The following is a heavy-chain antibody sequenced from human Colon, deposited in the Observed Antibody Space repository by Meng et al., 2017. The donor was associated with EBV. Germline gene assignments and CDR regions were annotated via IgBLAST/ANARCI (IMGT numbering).Heavy chain of an antibody. CDR3: AGEGPQTYFFDY. V-gene: IGHV1-46*01. CDR2: VKPTDDST. Sequence: QVQLVQSGAEVKEPGASVKVSCKASRYTFTRYYIHWLRQAPGQGLEWMGIVKPTDDSTTYTQKLQGRVTMTWDTPTTTVYMELSSLASEDTAVYFCAGEGPQTYFFDYWGQGTLVTVSS. J-gene: IGHJ4*02. CDR1: RYTFTRYY.